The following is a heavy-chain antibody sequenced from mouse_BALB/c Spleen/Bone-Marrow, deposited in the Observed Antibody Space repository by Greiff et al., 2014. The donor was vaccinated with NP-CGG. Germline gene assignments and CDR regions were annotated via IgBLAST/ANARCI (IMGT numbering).Heavy chain of an antibody. CDR3: ARRDGYDSYFDY. CDR1: GYTFTDYN. J-gene: IGHJ2*01. D-gene: IGHD2-2*01. V-gene: IGHV1-18*01. CDR2: INPNYNGT. Sequence: VQLQQPGAELVKPGASAKISCKASGYTFTDYNVDWVKQSHGKSLEWIGDINPNYNGTSYNQKFKGKATLTVDKSSSTAYMELRSLTSEDTAVYYCARRDGYDSYFDYGGQGTTLTVSS.